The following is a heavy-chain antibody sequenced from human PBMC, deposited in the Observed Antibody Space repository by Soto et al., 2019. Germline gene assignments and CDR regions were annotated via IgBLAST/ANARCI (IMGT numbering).Heavy chain of an antibody. CDR2: ISGSGVST. V-gene: IGHV3-23*01. D-gene: IGHD2-2*01. CDR3: AKFYCISTMCQAPAAKSAGGFEI. CDR1: GFTFSSYA. J-gene: IGHJ3*02. Sequence: GGSLRLSCAASGFTFSSYAVSWVRQAPGKGLEWVAAISGSGVSTYYADSVRGRSTISRDNSKKTVDLQMNSLRAEDTAVYYCAKFYCISTMCQAPAAKSAGGFEIWGQGTLVTVSS.